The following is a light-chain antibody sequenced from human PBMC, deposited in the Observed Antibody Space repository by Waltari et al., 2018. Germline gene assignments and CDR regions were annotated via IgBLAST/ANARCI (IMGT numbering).Light chain of an antibody. CDR1: QGINNY. CDR3: QQGNSFPPT. CDR2: AAS. J-gene: IGKJ1*01. Sequence: DIQMTQSPSSVSASVGDRVIITCRASQGINNYLAWYQQKPGAAPNLLIYAASVLQTGVPSRFSGTGSGTDFTLTINNLQPEDFATYFCQQGNSFPPTFGQGTQVDVK. V-gene: IGKV1-12*01.